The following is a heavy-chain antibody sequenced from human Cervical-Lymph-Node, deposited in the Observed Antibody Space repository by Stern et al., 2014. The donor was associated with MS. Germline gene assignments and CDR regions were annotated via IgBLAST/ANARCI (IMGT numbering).Heavy chain of an antibody. CDR1: GFIFSNHN. J-gene: IGHJ4*02. CDR3: ARSALYSSNWAPFDY. CDR2: ISASGSYI. V-gene: IGHV3-21*01. Sequence: VQLVESGGGLVKPGGSLRLSCAASGFIFSNHNMNWVRQAPGKGLEWISSISASGSYIYYADSVKGRFAISRDNAENSLFLQMNSLRVEDTAVYYCARSALYSSNWAPFDYWGQGTLVSVSS. D-gene: IGHD6-13*01.